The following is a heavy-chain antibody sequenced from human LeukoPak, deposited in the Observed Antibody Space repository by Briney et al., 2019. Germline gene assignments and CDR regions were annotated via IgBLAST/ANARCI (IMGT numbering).Heavy chain of an antibody. D-gene: IGHD1-26*01. Sequence: SETLSLTCSVSGVSITYHYCHWIRQSAGKGLEWIGHISTSGTIRYNPSLKSRITMSVDVSKNHFSLNLTSVTAADTAVYYYARSGGSNPYYYYYYYMDVWGNGTTVTVSS. CDR1: GVSITYHY. J-gene: IGHJ6*03. CDR3: ARSGGSNPYYYYYYYMDV. CDR2: ISTSGTI. V-gene: IGHV4-4*07.